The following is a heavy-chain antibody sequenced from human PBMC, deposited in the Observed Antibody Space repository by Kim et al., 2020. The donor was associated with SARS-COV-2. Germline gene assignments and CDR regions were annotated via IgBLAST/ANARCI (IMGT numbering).Heavy chain of an antibody. CDR2: VSGYNGNT. CDR1: GYTFTSYG. V-gene: IGHV1-18*01. CDR3: ATHYYYDSTRTFDY. J-gene: IGHJ4*02. D-gene: IGHD3-22*01. Sequence: ASVKVSCQASGYTFTSYGISWVRRAPGQGLEWMGWVSGYNGNTNYAQKVQGRVTMTRDTSTSTAYMELRSLRSDDTAVYYWATHYYYDSTRTFDYWGQGTLVTVSS.